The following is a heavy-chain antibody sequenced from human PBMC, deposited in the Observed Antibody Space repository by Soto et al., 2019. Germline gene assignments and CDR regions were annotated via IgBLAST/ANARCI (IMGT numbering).Heavy chain of an antibody. CDR2: IYYSGST. CDR3: ARHTAMANGFDY. Sequence: QLQLQESGPGLVKPSETLSLTCTVSGGSISSSSYYWGWIHQPPGKGLEWIGSIYYSGSTYYNPSLKSRVTISVDTSKNQFSLKLSSVTAADTAVYYCARHTAMANGFDYWGQGTLVTVSS. V-gene: IGHV4-39*01. D-gene: IGHD5-18*01. J-gene: IGHJ4*02. CDR1: GGSISSSSYY.